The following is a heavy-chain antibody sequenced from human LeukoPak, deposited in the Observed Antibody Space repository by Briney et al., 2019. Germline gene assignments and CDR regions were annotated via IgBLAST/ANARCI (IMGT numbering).Heavy chain of an antibody. CDR2: TYYRSKWYN. J-gene: IGHJ4*02. CDR1: GDSVSSNSAA. V-gene: IGHV6-1*01. CDR3: ARTAVYCSGGSCHSSDY. Sequence: SQTLSLTCAISGDSVSSNSAAWNWIRQSPSRGLEWLGRTYYRSKWYNDYAVSVKSRITINPDTSKNQFSLQLNSVTPEDTAVYYCARTAVYCSGGSCHSSDYWGQGTLVTVSS. D-gene: IGHD2-15*01.